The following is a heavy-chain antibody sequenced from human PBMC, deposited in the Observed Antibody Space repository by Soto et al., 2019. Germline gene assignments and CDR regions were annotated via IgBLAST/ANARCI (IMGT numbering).Heavy chain of an antibody. CDR3: ASVGYCSSTSCLYYYYGMDV. Sequence: QVQLVQSGAEVKKPGSSVKVSCKASGGTFSSYAISWVRQAPGQGLEWMGGIIPIFGTANYAQKFQGRVTITADKSTSTAYMELSSLRSEDTAVYYCASVGYCSSTSCLYYYYGMDVWGQGTTVTVSS. CDR1: GGTFSSYA. V-gene: IGHV1-69*06. D-gene: IGHD2-2*01. J-gene: IGHJ6*02. CDR2: IIPIFGTA.